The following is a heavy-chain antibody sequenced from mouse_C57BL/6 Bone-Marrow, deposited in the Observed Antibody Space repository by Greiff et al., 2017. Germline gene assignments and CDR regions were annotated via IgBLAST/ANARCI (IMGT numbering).Heavy chain of an antibody. V-gene: IGHV3-8*01. CDR1: GYSITSDY. Sequence: EVKLMESGPGLAKPSPTLSLTCSVTGYSITSDYLNWIRKFPGNKLEYMGDISYSGSTYYNPSLKSRMSITRDTSKNQYYLLLNSVTTEDTATYYCARFYSNYDYGGQGTTLTVSS. D-gene: IGHD2-5*01. CDR3: ARFYSNYDY. CDR2: ISYSGST. J-gene: IGHJ2*01.